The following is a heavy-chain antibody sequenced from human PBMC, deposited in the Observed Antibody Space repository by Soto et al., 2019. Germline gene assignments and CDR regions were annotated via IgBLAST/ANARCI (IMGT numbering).Heavy chain of an antibody. CDR2: IYYSGIT. CDR1: GGSMSSSY. D-gene: IGHD3-9*01. V-gene: IGHV4-59*01. J-gene: IGHJ3*02. Sequence: QVQLQESGPGLVKPSETLSLTCTVSGGSMSSSYWSLIRQSPGNELEWIGYIYYSGITNYNPSLKIRVTISVDTSKNQFSLKLRSVTAADTAVYYCARLLTYFDILTGSQLSAFHMWGPGTMVTVSS. CDR3: ARLLTYFDILTGSQLSAFHM.